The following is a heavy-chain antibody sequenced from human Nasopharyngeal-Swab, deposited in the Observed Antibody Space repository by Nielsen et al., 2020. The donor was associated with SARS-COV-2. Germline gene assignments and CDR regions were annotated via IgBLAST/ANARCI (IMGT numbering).Heavy chain of an antibody. J-gene: IGHJ4*02. Sequence: IRQPPGKGLEWIGYIYDSGSTNYNPSLKSRVTISVDTSKNQFSLKLSSVTAADTAVHYCARGFDYWGQGTLVTVSS. CDR2: IYDSGST. CDR3: ARGFDY. V-gene: IGHV4-59*01.